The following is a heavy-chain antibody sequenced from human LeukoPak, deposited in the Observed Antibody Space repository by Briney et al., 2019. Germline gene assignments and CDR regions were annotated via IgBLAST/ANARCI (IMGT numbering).Heavy chain of an antibody. Sequence: GGSLRLSCAASGFIFSSYAMSWVGPAPGRGLEWVSAISGSGGSTYYADSVKGRFTISRDNSKNTPYLQMNSLRAEDTAVYYCAKDLEQWELRAFDIWGQGTMVTVSS. CDR1: GFIFSSYA. V-gene: IGHV3-23*01. CDR2: ISGSGGST. CDR3: AKDLEQWELRAFDI. D-gene: IGHD1-26*01. J-gene: IGHJ3*02.